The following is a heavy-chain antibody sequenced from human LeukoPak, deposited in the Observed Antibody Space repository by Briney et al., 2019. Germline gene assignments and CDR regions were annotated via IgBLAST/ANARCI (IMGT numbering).Heavy chain of an antibody. CDR3: AKDPPYDILTGYFDY. V-gene: IGHV3-30*04. Sequence: GRSLRLSCAASGFTFSSYAMHWARQAPGKGLEWVAVISYDGSNKYYADSVKGRFTISRDNSKNTLYLQMNSLRAEDTAVYYCAKDPPYDILTGYFDYWGQGTLVTVSS. CDR2: ISYDGSNK. D-gene: IGHD3-9*01. J-gene: IGHJ4*02. CDR1: GFTFSSYA.